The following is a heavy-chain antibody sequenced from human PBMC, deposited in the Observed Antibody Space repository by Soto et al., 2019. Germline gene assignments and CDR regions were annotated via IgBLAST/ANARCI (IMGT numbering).Heavy chain of an antibody. J-gene: IGHJ6*03. CDR2: IYYSGST. V-gene: IGHV4-31*03. D-gene: IGHD1-26*01. CDR3: ARSLSREDDYCFYMDV. Sequence: PSETLSLTCTVSGGSISSGGYYWSWIRQHPGKGLEWIGYIYYSGSTYYNPSLKSRVTISVDTSKNQFSLKLSSVTAADTAVYYCARSLSREDDYCFYMDVWAKGTTVPVS. CDR1: GGSISSGGYY.